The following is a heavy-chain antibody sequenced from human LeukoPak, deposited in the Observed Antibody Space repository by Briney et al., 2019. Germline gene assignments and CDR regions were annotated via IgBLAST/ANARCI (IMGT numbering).Heavy chain of an antibody. CDR3: ARSTYYPQITIFGVAHLKYYYYYGMDV. D-gene: IGHD3-3*01. CDR1: GYTFTIYD. CDR2: MNPNSGNT. V-gene: IGHV1-8*01. Sequence: ASVKVSFTASGYTFTIYDINWVRQAPGQGRERMGWMNPNSGNTGYTQKFQGRVTMTRNTSISTAYMELSSLRSEDTAVYYCARSTYYPQITIFGVAHLKYYYYYGMDVWGQGTTVTVSS. J-gene: IGHJ6*02.